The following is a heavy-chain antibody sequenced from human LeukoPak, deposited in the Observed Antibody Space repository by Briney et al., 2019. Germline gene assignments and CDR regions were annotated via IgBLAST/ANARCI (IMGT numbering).Heavy chain of an antibody. CDR1: GFTFSSYS. V-gene: IGHV3-23*01. CDR2: ITASGGST. J-gene: IGHJ4*02. CDR3: ASFDFWSGYYKAY. Sequence: GGSLRLSCAASGFTFSSYSMNWVRQAPGKGLEWVAVITASGGSTYYADSVKGRFTISRDNFRNTLYLQMNSLRAEDTAVYYCASFDFWSGYYKAYWGQGTLVTVSS. D-gene: IGHD3-3*01.